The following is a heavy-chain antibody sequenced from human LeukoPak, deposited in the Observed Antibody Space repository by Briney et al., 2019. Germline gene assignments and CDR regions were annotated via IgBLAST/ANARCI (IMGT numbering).Heavy chain of an antibody. V-gene: IGHV4-59*12. CDR3: ARRRSDAYNFEY. Sequence: SETLSLTCSVSGGSLSAYYWSWIRQSPGRGLEWVGYTFSSGSTTYNPSLKSRVTISVDTSKNQFSLKLSSVTAADTAVHFCARRRSDAYNFEYWGQGALVTVSS. D-gene: IGHD5-24*01. CDR2: TFSSGST. J-gene: IGHJ4*02. CDR1: GGSLSAYY.